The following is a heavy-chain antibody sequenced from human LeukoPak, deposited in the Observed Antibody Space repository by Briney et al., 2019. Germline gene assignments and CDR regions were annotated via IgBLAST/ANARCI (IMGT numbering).Heavy chain of an antibody. CDR2: INPSSGSA. J-gene: IGHJ5*02. CDR3: ARLVAYCSGACCSDDSWFDP. CDR1: GYAFTGAY. Sequence: GASVKVSCKASGYAFTGAYMHWVRQAPGQGLEWMGIINPSSGSARYAQKFQGRVTMTRDMSTSTIYMELSSLRSDDTAFYYCARLVAYCSGACCSDDSWFDPWGQGTLVTVSS. V-gene: IGHV1-46*01. D-gene: IGHD2-21*02.